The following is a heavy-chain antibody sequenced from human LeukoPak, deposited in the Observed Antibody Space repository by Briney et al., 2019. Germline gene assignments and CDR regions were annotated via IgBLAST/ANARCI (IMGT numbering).Heavy chain of an antibody. V-gene: IGHV3-30*04. CDR3: ARDGGGYGDPDY. J-gene: IGHJ4*02. D-gene: IGHD4-17*01. CDR1: GFTFSTYA. CDR2: ISYDGSSK. Sequence: GGSLRLSCAACGFTFSTYAMHWVRQAPGKGLEWVAVISYDGSSKYYADSVKGRFTISRDNSKNTLYLQMNSLRAEDTAVYYCARDGGGYGDPDYWGQGTLVTVSS.